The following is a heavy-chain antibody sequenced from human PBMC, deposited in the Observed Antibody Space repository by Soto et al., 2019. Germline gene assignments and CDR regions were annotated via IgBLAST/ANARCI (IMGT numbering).Heavy chain of an antibody. J-gene: IGHJ4*02. CDR2: INRSGST. CDR1: GGSFSGYY. CDR3: ARGRRGSSSSRLVY. D-gene: IGHD6-6*01. Sequence: SETLSLTCAVYGGSFSGYYWSWIRQRPGKGVEWIGEINRSGSTNYNPSLKSRVTISVDTSKNQFSLKLSSVTAADTAVYYCARGRRGSSSSRLVYWGQGTLVTVSS. V-gene: IGHV4-34*01.